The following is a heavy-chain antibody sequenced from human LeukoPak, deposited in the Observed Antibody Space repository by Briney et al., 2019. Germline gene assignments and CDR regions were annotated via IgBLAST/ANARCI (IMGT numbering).Heavy chain of an antibody. CDR2: FDTEDGET. D-gene: IGHD5-24*01. V-gene: IGHV1-24*01. Sequence: ASVKVSCKVSGYTLTELSMHWVRQAPGKGLEWMGGFDTEDGETIYAQKFQGRVTMTEDTSTDTAYMELSSLRSEDTAVYYCATFPRDGYNHPFDYWGQGTLVTVSS. J-gene: IGHJ4*02. CDR3: ATFPRDGYNHPFDY. CDR1: GYTLTELS.